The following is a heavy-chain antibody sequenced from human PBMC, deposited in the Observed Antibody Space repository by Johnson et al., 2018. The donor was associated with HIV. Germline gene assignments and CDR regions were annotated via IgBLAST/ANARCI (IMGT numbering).Heavy chain of an antibody. D-gene: IGHD3-10*01. CDR2: INWNGGNT. Sequence: VQLVESGGGLLQPGGSLRLSCAASGLTFEDYGMSWVRQAPGKGLEWVSGINWNGGNTGYADSVKGRFTISRDNAKNSLYLQMNSLRAEDTALYYCARAPEVRGVDAFDIWGQGTMVTVSS. J-gene: IGHJ3*02. CDR3: ARAPEVRGVDAFDI. CDR1: GLTFEDYG. V-gene: IGHV3-20*04.